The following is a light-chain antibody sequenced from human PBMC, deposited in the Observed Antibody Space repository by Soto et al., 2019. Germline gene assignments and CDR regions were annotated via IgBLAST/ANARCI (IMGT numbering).Light chain of an antibody. J-gene: IGKJ1*01. CDR1: QSIYIW. Sequence: DIQMTQYPSTLSASVGDRVTITCRASQSIYIWLAWYQQKPGKAPNLLIYKASNLESEVPSRFSGSGSGTEFTLTITSLQPDDFATYYCQQYSNYWTFGQGTKVEIK. V-gene: IGKV1-5*03. CDR3: QQYSNYWT. CDR2: KAS.